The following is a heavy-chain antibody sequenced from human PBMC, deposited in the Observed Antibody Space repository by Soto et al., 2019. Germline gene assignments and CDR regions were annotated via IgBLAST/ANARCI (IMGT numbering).Heavy chain of an antibody. V-gene: IGHV1-46*01. CDR1: GYKFTTYF. D-gene: IGHD2-15*01. Sequence: ASLKFSCKASGYKFTTYFIHWVRQAPAQGLEWIGMIHPSGDTGYAQKFRGRVTMTIDTSTTTAYMELRNLTSDDTAVYYCARECSGGSCAPTYYYYGMDVRGQGTTVTVSS. CDR3: ARECSGGSCAPTYYYYGMDV. CDR2: IHPSGDT. J-gene: IGHJ6*02.